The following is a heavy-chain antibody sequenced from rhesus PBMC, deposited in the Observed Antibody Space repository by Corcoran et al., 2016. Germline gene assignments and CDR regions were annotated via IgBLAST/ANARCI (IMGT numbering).Heavy chain of an antibody. CDR2: IYGSGVSP. V-gene: IGHV4S2*01. J-gene: IGHJ2*01. Sequence: QVQLQEPGAGLVKPSETLPTTCAVQGASTRSNTWRRIRPAPGQGLEWLGRIYGSGVSPDFNTSLTRRVTISMDTSKNQFSLKLSSVTAADTAVYYCARDGCSGISCYSGGYFDIWGPGTPITISS. CDR3: ARDGCSGISCYSGGYFDI. D-gene: IGHD2-27*01. CDR1: GASTRSNT.